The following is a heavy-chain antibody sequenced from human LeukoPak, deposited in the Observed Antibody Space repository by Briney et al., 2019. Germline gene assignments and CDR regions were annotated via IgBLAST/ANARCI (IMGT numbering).Heavy chain of an antibody. D-gene: IGHD1-26*01. J-gene: IGHJ4*02. CDR1: GFTFSNYD. CDR2: ISDSGHST. CDR3: ATGELYFDF. Sequence: PGGSLRLSCAASGFTFSNYDMSWVRQAPGKGLEWVSTISDSGHSTSYADSVKGRFTISRDNSKNTLYLQMNSLRAEDTALYYCATGELYFDFWGQGTLVTVSS. V-gene: IGHV3-23*01.